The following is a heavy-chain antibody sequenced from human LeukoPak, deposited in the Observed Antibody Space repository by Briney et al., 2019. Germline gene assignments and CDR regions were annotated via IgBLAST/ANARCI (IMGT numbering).Heavy chain of an antibody. Sequence: GESLKISCKGSGFSFNMYWIGWVRQMPGTGLEWMGIIYPGDSDTRYSPSFQGQVTISVDKSISTAYLQWSSLKASDTAMYYCAREPYELGYCSSTSCYVDGGYYYYYYGMDVWGQGTTVTVSS. D-gene: IGHD2-2*01. CDR1: GFSFNMYW. CDR2: IYPGDSDT. CDR3: AREPYELGYCSSTSCYVDGGYYYYYYGMDV. J-gene: IGHJ6*02. V-gene: IGHV5-51*01.